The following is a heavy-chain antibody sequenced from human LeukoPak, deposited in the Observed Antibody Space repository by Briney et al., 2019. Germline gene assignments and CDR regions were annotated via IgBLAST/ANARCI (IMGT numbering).Heavy chain of an antibody. CDR2: INSDGIST. CDR1: GFTFSTYA. CDR3: VRDRYYTMDV. Sequence: GGSLRLSCAASGFTFSTYAMSWVRQAPGKGLVWVSRINSDGISTTYADSVKGRFIISRDNAKNTLYLQMNSLRAEDSAVYYCVRDRYYTMDVWGKGTTVSVSS. V-gene: IGHV3-74*01. J-gene: IGHJ6*03.